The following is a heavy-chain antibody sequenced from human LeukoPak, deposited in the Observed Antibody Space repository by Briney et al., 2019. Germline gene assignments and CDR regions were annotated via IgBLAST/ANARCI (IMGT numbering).Heavy chain of an antibody. J-gene: IGHJ4*02. CDR2: INPNSGGT. CDR1: GYTSTGYY. D-gene: IGHD2-2*02. V-gene: IGHV1-2*02. CDR3: ARSFARYCSSTSCYMSDY. Sequence: ASVKVSCKASGYTSTGYYMHWVRQDPGQGLEWMGWINPNSGGTNYAQKFQGRVTMTTDTSTSTAYMELRSLRSDDTAVYYCARSFARYCSSTSCYMSDYWGQGTLVTASS.